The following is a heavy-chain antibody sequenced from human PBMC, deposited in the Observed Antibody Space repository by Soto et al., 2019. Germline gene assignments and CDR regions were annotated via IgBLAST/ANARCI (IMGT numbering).Heavy chain of an antibody. V-gene: IGHV1-69*13. CDR1: GGTFSSYA. Sequence: SVKVSCKASGGTFSSYAISWVRQAPGQGLEWMGGIIPIFGTANYAQKFQGRVTITANESTSTAYMELSSLRSEDTAVYYCATPSGGYCSGGSCYDSYYYYYYGMDVWGQGTTVTVSS. CDR3: ATPSGGYCSGGSCYDSYYYYYYGMDV. J-gene: IGHJ6*02. D-gene: IGHD2-15*01. CDR2: IIPIFGTA.